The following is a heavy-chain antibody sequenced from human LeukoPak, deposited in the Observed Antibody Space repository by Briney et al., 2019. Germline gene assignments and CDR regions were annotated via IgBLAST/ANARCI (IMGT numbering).Heavy chain of an antibody. Sequence: ASVKVSCKASGYTFTSYGISWVRQAPGQGLEWMGWISAYNGNTNYAQKLQGRVTVTTDTSTSTAYMELRSLRSDDTAVYYCARASYDSSGYYSPPLYYYYYYMDVWGKGTTVTVSS. CDR3: ARASYDSSGYYSPPLYYYYYYMDV. CDR1: GYTFTSYG. V-gene: IGHV1-18*01. J-gene: IGHJ6*03. CDR2: ISAYNGNT. D-gene: IGHD3-22*01.